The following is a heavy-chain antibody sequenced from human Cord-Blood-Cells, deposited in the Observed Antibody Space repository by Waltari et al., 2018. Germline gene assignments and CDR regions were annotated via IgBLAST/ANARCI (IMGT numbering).Heavy chain of an antibody. CDR2: IYSGGST. D-gene: IGHD4-4*01. V-gene: IGHV3-53*01. CDR1: GFTVSSNY. J-gene: IGHJ6*02. Sequence: EVQLVEFGGCLIQPGGSLRLSCAASGFTVSSNYMSWVRQAPGKGLEWVSVIYSGGSTYYADSVKGRFTISRDNSKNTLYLQMNSLRAEDTAVYYCARSYSNYYYYGMDVWGQGTTVTVSS. CDR3: ARSYSNYYYYGMDV.